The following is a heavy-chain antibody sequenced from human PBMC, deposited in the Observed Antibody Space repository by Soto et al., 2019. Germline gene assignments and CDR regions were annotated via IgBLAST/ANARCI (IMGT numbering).Heavy chain of an antibody. Sequence: SETLSLTCTVSGGSLSSYYWTWIRQSPGKGLEWIGYVYFSGSTNYNPSLKSRVTISIDTSKNQFSLRLASVTAADTAFYYCGSVRPSGYVLSWGQGTLVTVSS. CDR2: VYFSGST. CDR1: GGSLSSYY. CDR3: GSVRPSGYVLS. J-gene: IGHJ5*02. V-gene: IGHV4-59*01. D-gene: IGHD6-25*01.